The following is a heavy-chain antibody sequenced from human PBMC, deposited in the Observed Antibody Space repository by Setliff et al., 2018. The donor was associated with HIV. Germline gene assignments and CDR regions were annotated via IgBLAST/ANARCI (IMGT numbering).Heavy chain of an antibody. CDR1: GGSISSYY. D-gene: IGHD1-26*01. J-gene: IGHJ4*02. CDR2: SYHSGRT. V-gene: IGHV4-59*01. Sequence: SETLSLTCAVSGGSISSYYWSWTRQSPDKGLEWIGFSYHSGRTKSNPSLESRVSMSMDVSKNLFSLNLRSVTAADSAVSYCARMGWKQGAVGAFSDYWGQGAQVTVSS. CDR3: ARMGWKQGAVGAFSDY.